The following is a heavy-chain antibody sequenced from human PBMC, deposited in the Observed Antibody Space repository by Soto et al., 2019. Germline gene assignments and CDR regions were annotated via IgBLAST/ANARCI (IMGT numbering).Heavy chain of an antibody. CDR1: GFSLSSSGVG. CDR3: AHSLGEDWFDP. D-gene: IGHD3-16*01. V-gene: IGHV2-5*02. J-gene: IGHJ5*02. Sequence: QITLKESGPTLVKPTQTLTLTCTFSGFSLSSSGVGVGWIRQPPGKALEWLALIYWDDDKRYSPSLKTRLTITKDPSKKQVVLIMTTMDPVDTATYYCAHSLGEDWFDPWGQGTLVTVSS. CDR2: IYWDDDK.